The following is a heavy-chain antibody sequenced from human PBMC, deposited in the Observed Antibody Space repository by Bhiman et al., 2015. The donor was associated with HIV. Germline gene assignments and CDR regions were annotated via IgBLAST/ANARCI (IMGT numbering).Heavy chain of an antibody. CDR3: AKVGGAFDI. D-gene: IGHD3-16*01. V-gene: IGHV3-30*18. J-gene: IGHJ3*02. CDR2: ISYDGSNE. CDR1: GFTFSNYG. Sequence: QVQLVESGGGVVQPGWSLRLSCAASGFTFSNYGMHWVRQAPGKGLEWVAVISYDGSNEYYADSVKGRFTISRDNSKNTLYLQMNSLRVEDTAVYYCAKVGGAFDIWGQGTMVTVSS.